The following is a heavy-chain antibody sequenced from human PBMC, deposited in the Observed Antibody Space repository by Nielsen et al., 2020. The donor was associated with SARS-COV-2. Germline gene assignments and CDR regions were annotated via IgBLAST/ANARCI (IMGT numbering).Heavy chain of an antibody. CDR3: TTDTYYYDSSGDAFDI. D-gene: IGHD3-22*01. CDR2: IRSKAYGGTT. J-gene: IGHJ3*02. V-gene: IGHV3-49*02. Sequence: WIRQPPGKGLEWVGFIRSKAYGGTTEYAASVKGRFTISRDDSKSIAYLQMNSLKTEDTAVYYCTTDTYYYDSSGDAFDIWGQGTMVTVSS.